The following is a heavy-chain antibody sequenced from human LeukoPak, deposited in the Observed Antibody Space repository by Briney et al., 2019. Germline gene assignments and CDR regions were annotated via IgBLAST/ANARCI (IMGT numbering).Heavy chain of an antibody. CDR2: IIPIFGTA. J-gene: IGHJ4*02. CDR1: GGTFSSYA. V-gene: IGHV1-69*13. Sequence: ASVKVSCKASGGTFSSYAISWVRQAPGQGLEWMGGIIPIFGTANYAQKFQGRVTITADESTSTAYMELSSLRSEDAAVYHCASPDSSGYYYPLLSLGLDYWGQGTLVTVSS. CDR3: ASPDSSGYYYPLLSLGLDY. D-gene: IGHD3-22*01.